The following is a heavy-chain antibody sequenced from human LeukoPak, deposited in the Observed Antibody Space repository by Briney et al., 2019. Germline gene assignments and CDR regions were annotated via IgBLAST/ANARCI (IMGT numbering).Heavy chain of an antibody. CDR1: GYTFTGYY. J-gene: IGHJ4*02. Sequence: GASVKVSCKASGYTFTGYYMHWVRQAPGQGLEWMGWINPNSGGTNYAQKFQGRVTMTRDTSISTAYTELSRLRSDDTAVYYCARDPKYSGLGWDYRGQGTQVGVSS. V-gene: IGHV1-2*02. CDR3: ARDPKYSGLGWDY. CDR2: INPNSGGT. D-gene: IGHD1-26*01.